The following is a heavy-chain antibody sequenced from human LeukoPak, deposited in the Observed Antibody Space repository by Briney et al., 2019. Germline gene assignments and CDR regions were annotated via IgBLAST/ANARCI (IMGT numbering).Heavy chain of an antibody. CDR1: GFTFSSYG. CDR2: IWYDGSNK. CDR3: ARDQGEMATISYYFDY. D-gene: IGHD5-24*01. Sequence: GRSLRLSCAASGFTFSSYGMHWVRQAPGKGLEWVAVIWYDGSNKYYADSVKGRFTISRDNSKNTLYLQMNSLRAEDTAVYYCARDQGEMATISYYFDYWGQGTLVTVSS. V-gene: IGHV3-33*01. J-gene: IGHJ4*02.